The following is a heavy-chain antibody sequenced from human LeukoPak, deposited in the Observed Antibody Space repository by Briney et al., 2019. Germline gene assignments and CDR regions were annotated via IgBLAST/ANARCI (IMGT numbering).Heavy chain of an antibody. CDR1: GGSFSGYY. V-gene: IGHV4-34*01. Sequence: SETLSLTCAVYGGSFSGYYWGWIRQPPGKGLEWIGEINHSGSTNYNPSLKSRVTISVDTSKNQFSLKLSSVTAADTAVYYCARDTGTTPYYYYYMDVWGKGTTVTVSS. CDR3: ARDTGTTPYYYYYMDV. J-gene: IGHJ6*03. D-gene: IGHD1-7*01. CDR2: INHSGST.